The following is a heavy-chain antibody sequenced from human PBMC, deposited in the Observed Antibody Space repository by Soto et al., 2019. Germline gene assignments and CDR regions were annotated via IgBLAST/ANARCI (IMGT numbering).Heavy chain of an antibody. CDR2: VNPILSMS. V-gene: IGHV1-69*04. CDR3: ATSYGSGYRAFDY. Sequence: QVQLVQSGAAVKRPGSSVKVSCKASGDTFSFYSINWVRQAPGLGLEWMGRVNPILSMSNYAQRSQGRVTMTADKSTSTAYMELSGLRSEDTAMYYCATSYGSGYRAFDYWGQGALVTVSS. D-gene: IGHD3-10*01. CDR1: GDTFSFYS. J-gene: IGHJ4*02.